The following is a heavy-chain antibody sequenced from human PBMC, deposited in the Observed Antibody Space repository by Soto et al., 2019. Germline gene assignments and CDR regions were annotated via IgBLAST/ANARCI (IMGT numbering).Heavy chain of an antibody. CDR3: ARGRRDGYNLFGVLKPI. J-gene: IGHJ3*02. Sequence: SETRSLTCAVSGGSFSCYYCSCIRQPPEKGMGKIREINHSGSTNYDTSLKRRDTISVDISKNQFSLKMSSVTAADTAVYYCARGRRDGYNLFGVLKPIWGQGTMVTVSS. CDR2: INHSGST. D-gene: IGHD5-12*01. CDR1: GGSFSCYY. V-gene: IGHV4-34*01.